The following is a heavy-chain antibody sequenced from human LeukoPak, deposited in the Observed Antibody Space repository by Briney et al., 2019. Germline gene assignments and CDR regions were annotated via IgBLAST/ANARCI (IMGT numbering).Heavy chain of an antibody. D-gene: IGHD1-26*01. CDR1: GFTFSSYA. CDR3: ARERGEWELLRGYYYYGMDV. CDR2: ISYDGSNK. J-gene: IGHJ6*02. Sequence: PGRSLRLSCAASGFTFSSYAVHWVRQAPGKGLEWVAVISYDGSNKYYADSVKGRFTISRDNSKNTLYLQMNSLRAGDTAVYYCARERGEWELLRGYYYYGMDVWGQGTTVTVSS. V-gene: IGHV3-30-3*01.